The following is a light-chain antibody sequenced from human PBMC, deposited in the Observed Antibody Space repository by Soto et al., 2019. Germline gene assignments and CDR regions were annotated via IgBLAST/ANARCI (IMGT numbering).Light chain of an antibody. CDR1: RGSIGSDY. J-gene: IGLJ2*01. V-gene: IGLV6-57*02. CDR3: QSYDRNNVHVV. CDR2: EDN. Sequence: NCMLTQPHSVSESPGNTVSVSCTGIRGSIGSDYVQWFQQRPGSAPTTVIFEDNQRLSGVSDRFSCSVDSSSNSASLTISGLQTEDEADYYCQSYDRNNVHVVFGGGTKVTVL.